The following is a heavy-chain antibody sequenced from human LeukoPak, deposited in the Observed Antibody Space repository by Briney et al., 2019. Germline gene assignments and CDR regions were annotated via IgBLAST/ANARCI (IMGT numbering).Heavy chain of an antibody. D-gene: IGHD3-3*01. Sequence: GGSLRLSCAASGFTFSIYSMNWVRQAPGKGLEWVSSISSSSSYIYYEDSVKGRFTISRDNAKNSLYLQMNSLRAEDTAVYYCAREMEGDAFDIWGQGTMVTVSS. CDR1: GFTFSIYS. V-gene: IGHV3-21*01. CDR2: ISSSSSYI. CDR3: AREMEGDAFDI. J-gene: IGHJ3*02.